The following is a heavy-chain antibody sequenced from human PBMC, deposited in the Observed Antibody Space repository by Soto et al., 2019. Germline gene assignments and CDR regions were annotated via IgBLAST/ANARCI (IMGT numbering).Heavy chain of an antibody. D-gene: IGHD3-16*01. CDR1: GYSFTSYW. Sequence: PGESLKISCKGSGYSFTSYWIGWVRQMPGKGLEWMGIIYPGDSDTRYSPSFQGQVTISADKSISTAYLQWSSLKASDTAMYYCACLQAPRLGYYCYGMDVWGQGTTVTVSS. CDR2: IYPGDSDT. CDR3: ACLQAPRLGYYCYGMDV. J-gene: IGHJ6*02. V-gene: IGHV5-51*01.